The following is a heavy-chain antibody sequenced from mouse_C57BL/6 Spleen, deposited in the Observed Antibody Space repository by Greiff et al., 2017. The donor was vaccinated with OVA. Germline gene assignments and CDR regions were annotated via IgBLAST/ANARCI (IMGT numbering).Heavy chain of an antibody. J-gene: IGHJ2*01. CDR1: GFTFTDYY. CDR2: IRNKANGYTT. CDR3: ARMETYYGSSWYYFDY. D-gene: IGHD1-1*01. V-gene: IGHV7-3*01. Sequence: EVQRVESGGGLVQPGGSLSLSCAASGFTFTDYYMSWVRQPPGKALEWLGFIRNKANGYTTEYSASVKGRFTISRDNSQSILYLQMNALRAEDSATYYCARMETYYGSSWYYFDYWGQGTTRTVSS.